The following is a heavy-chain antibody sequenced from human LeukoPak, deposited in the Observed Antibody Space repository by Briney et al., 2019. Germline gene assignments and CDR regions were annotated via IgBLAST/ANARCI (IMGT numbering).Heavy chain of an antibody. CDR3: ARATHYGDYYPEGFDY. CDR2: INAGDGNT. Sequence: ASVTVSCKASGYTFSRYAMHWVRQAPGQRLDWMGWINAGDGNTKYSQKFQGRVTITRDTSANTVYMELSSLRSEDTAVYYCARATHYGDYYPEGFDYWGQGTLVTVSS. J-gene: IGHJ4*02. V-gene: IGHV1-3*01. CDR1: GYTFSRYA. D-gene: IGHD4-17*01.